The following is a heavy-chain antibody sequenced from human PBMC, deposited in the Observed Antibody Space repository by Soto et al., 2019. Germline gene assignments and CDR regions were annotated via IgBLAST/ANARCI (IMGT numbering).Heavy chain of an antibody. V-gene: IGHV1-18*01. Sequence: SVKVSCRASGYTFTSYGISLVRQAPGQGLEWMGWISAYNGNTNDAQKLQGRVTMTTDTSTSTAYMELRSLRSDDTAVYYCARDKVVVVPAATSNYYYGMDVWGQGTTVTASS. CDR3: ARDKVVVVPAATSNYYYGMDV. CDR1: GYTFTSYG. D-gene: IGHD2-2*01. J-gene: IGHJ6*02. CDR2: ISAYNGNT.